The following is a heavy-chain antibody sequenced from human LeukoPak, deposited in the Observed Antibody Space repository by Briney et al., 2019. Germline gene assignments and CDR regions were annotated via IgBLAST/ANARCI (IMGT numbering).Heavy chain of an antibody. V-gene: IGHV1-18*01. CDR3: ARTYYYDSSGFYFDY. Sequence: ASVKVSCKASGYTFTNYGISWVRQAPGQGLEWMGWISAYNGDTNYLRKFQGRVTMTTDTSTSTAYMELRSLRSDDTAVYYCARTYYYDSSGFYFDYWGQGTLVTVSS. D-gene: IGHD3-22*01. J-gene: IGHJ4*02. CDR1: GYTFTNYG. CDR2: ISAYNGDT.